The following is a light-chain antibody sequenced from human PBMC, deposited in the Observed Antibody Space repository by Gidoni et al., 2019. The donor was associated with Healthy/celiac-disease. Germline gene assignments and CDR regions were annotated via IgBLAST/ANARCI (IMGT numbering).Light chain of an antibody. Sequence: DIQMTQSPSSLSASVGDRVTITCRASQSISSYLNWYQQKPGKDPQLLIYAAYSLQSGVTSRLSGRGAGTDFTLTISSLQPEDFATYYCQQSYSTPQTFGQGTKVEIK. CDR1: QSISSY. CDR2: AAY. V-gene: IGKV1-39*01. J-gene: IGKJ1*01. CDR3: QQSYSTPQT.